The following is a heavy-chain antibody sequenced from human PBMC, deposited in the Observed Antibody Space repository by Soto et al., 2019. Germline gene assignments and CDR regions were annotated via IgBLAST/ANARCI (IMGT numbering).Heavy chain of an antibody. Sequence: QVQFVQSGAELKKPGASVKVSCKASGYTFTNYAMHWVRQAPGQRLEWMGWINAGNGNTKYSQKFQGRVTITRDTAARTAYVALTILGSEHTDVYYCARAVYCSSTSCSDAFNIWGQGTLVPVSS. D-gene: IGHD2-2*01. J-gene: IGHJ3*02. CDR1: GYTFTNYA. CDR2: INAGNGNT. V-gene: IGHV1-3*01. CDR3: ARAVYCSSTSCSDAFNI.